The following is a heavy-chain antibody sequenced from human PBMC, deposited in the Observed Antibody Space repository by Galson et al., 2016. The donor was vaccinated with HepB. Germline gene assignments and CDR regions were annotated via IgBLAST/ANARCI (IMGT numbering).Heavy chain of an antibody. J-gene: IGHJ3*01. V-gene: IGHV1-18*01. Sequence: SVKVSCKASGYTFSSYGISWMRQAPGQGLEWMGWISPYNGNSNYAQKFQGRVTLTTDTSTDTAFMELRRLKPDDTAVYYCARGKVPSSPHNWGQGKMVTVSS. CDR2: ISPYNGNS. CDR1: GYTFSSYG. CDR3: ARGKVPSSPHN. D-gene: IGHD6-13*01.